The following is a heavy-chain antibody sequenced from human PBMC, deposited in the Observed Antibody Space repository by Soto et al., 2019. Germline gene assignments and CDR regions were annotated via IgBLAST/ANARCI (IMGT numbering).Heavy chain of an antibody. CDR2: IYYSGST. J-gene: IGHJ6*03. CDR1: GGSISSYY. V-gene: IGHV4-59*01. D-gene: IGHD3-10*01. Sequence: SETLSLTCTVSGGSISSYYWSWIRQPPGKGLEWIGYIYYSGSTNYNPSLKSRVTISVETAKNQFSLKLSSVTAADTAVYYCASMKTGSYYNSSYYYYYYMDVWGKGTTVTVSS. CDR3: ASMKTGSYYNSSYYYYYYMDV.